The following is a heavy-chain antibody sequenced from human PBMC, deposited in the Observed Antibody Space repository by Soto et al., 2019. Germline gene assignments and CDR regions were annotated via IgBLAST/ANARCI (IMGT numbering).Heavy chain of an antibody. CDR3: ARDVSSDTTGFRGYDL. CDR2: FIPIFVSA. D-gene: IGHD3-10*01. CDR1: GGTVSSYA. Sequence: SVKVSCKASGGTVSSYAITWVRQAPGKGLEWMGVFIPIFVSAHYAPKVQGRITITADESTSTAYMELSGLTSEDTAIYYCARDVSSDTTGFRGYDLWGQGTQVTVSS. V-gene: IGHV1-69*13. J-gene: IGHJ4*02.